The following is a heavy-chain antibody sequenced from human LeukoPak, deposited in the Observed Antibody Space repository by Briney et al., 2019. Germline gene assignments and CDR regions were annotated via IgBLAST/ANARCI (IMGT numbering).Heavy chain of an antibody. CDR2: IYYSGST. D-gene: IGHD1-7*01. CDR3: ASAGNAWYNWNYGNWFDP. V-gene: IGHV4-39*01. CDR1: GGSISSSSYY. Sequence: PSETLSLTCTVSGGSISSSSYYWGWIRQPPGKGLEWIGSIYYSGSTYYNPSLKSRVTISVDTSKNQFSLELSSVTAADTAVYYCASAGNAWYNWNYGNWFDPWGQGTLVTVSS. J-gene: IGHJ5*02.